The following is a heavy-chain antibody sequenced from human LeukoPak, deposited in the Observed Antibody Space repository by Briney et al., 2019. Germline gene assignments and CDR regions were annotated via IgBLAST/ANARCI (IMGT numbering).Heavy chain of an antibody. CDR1: GFPFSSYG. J-gene: IGHJ4*02. Sequence: GGSLRLSCAASGFPFSSYGMYWVRQTPDKGLQGVAYLRKDATYSNYADSVRGRFTISRDNSKNTLDLQMSSLRVEDTAVYYCASGGPTRGTLAYWGQGTLVTVSS. D-gene: IGHD1-26*01. V-gene: IGHV3-30*02. CDR3: ASGGPTRGTLAY. CDR2: LRKDATYS.